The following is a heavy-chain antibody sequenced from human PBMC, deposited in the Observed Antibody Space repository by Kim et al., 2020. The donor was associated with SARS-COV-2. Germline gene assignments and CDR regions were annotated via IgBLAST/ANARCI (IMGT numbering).Heavy chain of an antibody. V-gene: IGHV4-31*03. Sequence: SETLSLTCSVSGDSINNGGYYWSWIRQHPGKGLEWIGYIYYSGSTFYNPSLKSRITISVDTSKNQFSLKLRSVTAADTAVYYCARDRNWNSYYYGMDVWG. D-gene: IGHD1-20*01. CDR1: GDSINNGGYY. CDR3: ARDRNWNSYYYGMDV. CDR2: IYYSGST. J-gene: IGHJ6*01.